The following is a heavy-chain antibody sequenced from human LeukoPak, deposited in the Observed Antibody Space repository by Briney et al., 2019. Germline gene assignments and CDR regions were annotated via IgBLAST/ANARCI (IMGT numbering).Heavy chain of an antibody. J-gene: IGHJ4*02. V-gene: IGHV5-51*01. CDR1: GYSFSMYW. CDR3: ARRGGGYDFNFDQ. CDR2: IYPDDSET. Sequence: GESLKISCKGSGYSFSMYWIAWVRQTPGKGLEWMGSIYPDDSETIYSPSFQGQVTMPADKSSAYLQWNSVKASDTAMYYCARRGGGYDFNFDQWGQGTLVTVSS. D-gene: IGHD5-12*01.